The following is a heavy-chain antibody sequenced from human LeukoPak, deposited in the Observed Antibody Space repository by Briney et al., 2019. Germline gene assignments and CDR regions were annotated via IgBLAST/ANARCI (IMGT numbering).Heavy chain of an antibody. CDR1: GGTFSSYA. V-gene: IGHV1-69*05. CDR3: ARLWRDIVVVPAAIAQFDY. CDR2: IIPIFGTA. J-gene: IGHJ4*02. D-gene: IGHD2-2*01. Sequence: SVKVSCKASGGTFSSYAISWVRQAPGQGLEWMGRIIPIFGTANYAQKFQGRVTITTDESTSTAYMELSSLRSEDTAVYYCARLWRDIVVVPAAIAQFDYWGQGTLVTVSS.